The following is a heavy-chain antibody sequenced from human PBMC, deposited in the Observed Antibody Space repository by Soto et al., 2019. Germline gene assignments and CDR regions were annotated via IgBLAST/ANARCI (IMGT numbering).Heavy chain of an antibody. CDR2: INHSGST. Sequence: PSETLSLTCAVYGGSFSGYYWSWIRQPPGKGLEWIGEINHSGSTNYNPSLKSRVTISVDTSKNQFSLKLSSVTAADTAVYYCARGPYGSGSAYYYYFMDVWGQGTTVTVSS. CDR3: ARGPYGSGSAYYYYFMDV. J-gene: IGHJ6*03. D-gene: IGHD3-10*01. CDR1: GGSFSGYY. V-gene: IGHV4-34*01.